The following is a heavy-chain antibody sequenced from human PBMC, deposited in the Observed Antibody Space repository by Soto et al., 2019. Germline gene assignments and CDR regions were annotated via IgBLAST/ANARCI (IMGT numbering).Heavy chain of an antibody. CDR1: GYTFTSYY. V-gene: IGHV1-46*01. CDR2: INPSGGST. J-gene: IGHJ6*02. CDR3: ARPYDSSGYYHEYYGMDV. Sequence: GASVEVSCMASGYTFTSYYMHWLRQAPAQGLEWMGIINPSGGSTSYAQKFQGRVTMTRDTYTSTVYMELSRLRSEDTAVHYCARPYDSSGYYHEYYGMDVWGQGTTVTV. D-gene: IGHD3-22*01.